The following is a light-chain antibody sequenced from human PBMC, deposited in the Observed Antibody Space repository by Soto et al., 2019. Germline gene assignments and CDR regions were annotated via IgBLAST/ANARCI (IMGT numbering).Light chain of an antibody. J-gene: IGKJ1*01. CDR3: QHYGDSSWT. V-gene: IGKV3-20*01. CDR1: QSINTRY. CDR2: ATS. Sequence: EIVLTQSPGTLSLSPGERATLSCRASQSINTRYSAWYQQKPGQPPRLLIYATSSRAPGIPDRFSGSGSGTDFTLTISRLEPEDFAVYYCQHYGDSSWTFGQGTRVDIK.